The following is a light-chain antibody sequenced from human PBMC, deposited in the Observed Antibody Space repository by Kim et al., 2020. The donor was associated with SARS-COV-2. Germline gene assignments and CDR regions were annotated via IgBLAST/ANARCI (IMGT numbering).Light chain of an antibody. CDR2: INSNGSH. V-gene: IGLV4-69*01. CDR1: SGHSTYA. Sequence: VKLTCTLSSGHSTYAIAWHQQQPGKGHRYLMKINSNGSHIRGDGIPDRFSGSSSGAERYLTISSLHSEDEADYYCQTCGTAIYVVFATGTHLTVL. J-gene: IGLJ2*01. CDR3: QTCGTAIYVV.